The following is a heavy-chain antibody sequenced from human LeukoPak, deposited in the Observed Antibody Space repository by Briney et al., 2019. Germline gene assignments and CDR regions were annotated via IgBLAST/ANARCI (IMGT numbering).Heavy chain of an antibody. CDR1: GYTFTGYY. D-gene: IGHD2-2*01. Sequence: GASVKVSCKASGYTFTGYYMHWVRQAPGQGLEWMGWISPKSGDTNYAQKFQGRVTMTRDTSTITAYMELSRLRSDDTAVYYCASTSSRNRYYYYYYMDVWGKGTTVTVSS. J-gene: IGHJ6*03. CDR3: ASTSSRNRYYYYYYMDV. CDR2: ISPKSGDT. V-gene: IGHV1-2*02.